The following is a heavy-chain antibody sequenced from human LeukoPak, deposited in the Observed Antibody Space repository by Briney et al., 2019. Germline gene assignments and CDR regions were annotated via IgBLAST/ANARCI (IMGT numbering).Heavy chain of an antibody. CDR1: GFTFSSYS. D-gene: IGHD6-19*01. J-gene: IGHJ3*02. CDR2: ISSSSNTI. Sequence: GGSLRLSCAASGFTFSSYSMNWVRQAPGKGLEWVSYISSSSNTIYYADSVKGRFTISRDNSKNTVYLQMSSLRAEDTAVYFCVRDGGCDNTNCIRALDIWGQGTMVTVSS. CDR3: VRDGGCDNTNCIRALDI. V-gene: IGHV3-48*01.